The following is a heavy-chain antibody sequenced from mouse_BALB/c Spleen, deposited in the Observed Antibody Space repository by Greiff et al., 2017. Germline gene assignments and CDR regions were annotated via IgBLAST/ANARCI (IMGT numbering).Heavy chain of an antibody. CDR3: ARRFDY. CDR1: GYSITSDYA. Sequence: EVKLMESGPGLVKPSQSLSLTCTVTGYSITSDYAWNWIRQFPGNKLEWMGYISYSGSTSYNPTLKSRISITRDTSKNQFFLQLNSVTTEDTATYDCARRFDYWGQGTTLTVSS. CDR2: ISYSGST. V-gene: IGHV3-2*02. J-gene: IGHJ2*01.